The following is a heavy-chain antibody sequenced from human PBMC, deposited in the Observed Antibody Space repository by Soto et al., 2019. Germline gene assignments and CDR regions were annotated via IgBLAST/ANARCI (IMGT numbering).Heavy chain of an antibody. CDR2: INPSDGST. V-gene: IGHV1-46*03. CDR1: GYTFTSYY. CDR3: AREVVVVPAAMRWFDP. D-gene: IGHD2-2*01. J-gene: IGHJ5*02. Sequence: GASVKVSCKASGYTFTSYYMHWVRQAPGQGLEWMGIINPSDGSTSYAQKFQGRVTMTRDTSTSTVYMELSSLRSEDTAVYYCAREVVVVPAAMRWFDPWGQGTLVTVSS.